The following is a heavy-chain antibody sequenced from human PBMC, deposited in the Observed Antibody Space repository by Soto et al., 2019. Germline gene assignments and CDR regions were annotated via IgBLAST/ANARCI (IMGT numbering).Heavy chain of an antibody. Sequence: SETLSLTCAVSGGSISSGGYSWSWIRQPPGKGLEWIGYIYHSGSTYYNPSLKSRVTISVDRSKNQFSLKLSSVTAADTAVYYCARDQHYDSSGYPADAFDIWGQGTMVTVSS. CDR2: IYHSGST. J-gene: IGHJ3*02. CDR1: GGSISSGGYS. V-gene: IGHV4-30-2*01. D-gene: IGHD3-22*01. CDR3: ARDQHYDSSGYPADAFDI.